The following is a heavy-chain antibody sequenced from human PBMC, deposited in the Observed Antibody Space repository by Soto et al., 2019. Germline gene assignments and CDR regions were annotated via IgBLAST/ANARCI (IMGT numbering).Heavy chain of an antibody. CDR3: ARHGAELGFNFQH. J-gene: IGHJ1*01. CDR2: IYYSGST. Sequence: PSETLSLTCTVSGGSMSSYYWGWIRQPPGKGLEWIGRIYYSGSTYYNPSLKSRVTISVDTSKNQFSLKLSSVTAADTAVYYCARHGAELGFNFQHWGQGTLVTVSS. D-gene: IGHD1-7*01. V-gene: IGHV4-39*01. CDR1: GGSMSSYY.